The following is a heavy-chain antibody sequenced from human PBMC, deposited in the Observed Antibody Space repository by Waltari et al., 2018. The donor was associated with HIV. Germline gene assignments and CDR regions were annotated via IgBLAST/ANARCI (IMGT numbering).Heavy chain of an antibody. CDR2: IYYSGST. D-gene: IGHD3-22*01. V-gene: IGHV4-39*01. CDR1: GGSISSSSYY. J-gene: IGHJ5*02. Sequence: QLQLQESGPGLVKPSETLSLTCTVSGGSISSSSYYWGWILQPPGKGLEWIGSIYYSGSTYYNPSLKSRVTRSGATSKNQFSLKLSSVTAADTAVYYCARHSRITMIGNWFDPWGQGTLVTVSS. CDR3: ARHSRITMIGNWFDP.